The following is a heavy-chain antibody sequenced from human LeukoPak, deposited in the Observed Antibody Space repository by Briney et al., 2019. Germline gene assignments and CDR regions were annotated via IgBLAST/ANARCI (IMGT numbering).Heavy chain of an antibody. CDR3: ARDSMLWFGGSSGWYDY. J-gene: IGHJ4*02. CDR1: GFTFSSYA. D-gene: IGHD6-19*01. Sequence: PGGSLRLSCAASGFTFSSYAMSWVRQAPGKGLEWVSAISGSGGSTYYADSVKGRFTISRDNAKNSLYLQMNSLRAEDTAVYYCARDSMLWFGGSSGWYDYWGQGTLVTVSS. V-gene: IGHV3-23*01. CDR2: ISGSGGST.